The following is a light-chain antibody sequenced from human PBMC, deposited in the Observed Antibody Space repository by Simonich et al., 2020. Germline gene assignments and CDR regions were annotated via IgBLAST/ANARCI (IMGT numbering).Light chain of an antibody. CDR2: GAS. V-gene: IGKV3-15*01. Sequence: EIVLPQSPATLSVSPGERSTLSCRASQRVSSTLAWYQLKPGQAPRLLIYGASTRATGIPARFSGSGYGTEFTLTISSLQSEDFAVYYCQQYNNWPLWTFGQGTKVEIK. J-gene: IGKJ1*01. CDR3: QQYNNWPLWT. CDR1: QRVSST.